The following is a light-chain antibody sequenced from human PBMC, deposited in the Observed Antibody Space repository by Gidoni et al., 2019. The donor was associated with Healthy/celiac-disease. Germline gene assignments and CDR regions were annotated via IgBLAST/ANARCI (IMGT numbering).Light chain of an antibody. CDR1: QGISSY. CDR2: AAS. V-gene: IGKV1-8*01. J-gene: IGKJ5*01. CDR3: QQYYSYPPIT. Sequence: ALRMTQSPSSFSASTGDRVTITCRARQGISSYLAWYQQKPGKAPKLLIYAASTLQSGVPSRFSGSGSGTDFTLTISCLQSEDFATYYCQQYYSYPPITFGQGTRLEIK.